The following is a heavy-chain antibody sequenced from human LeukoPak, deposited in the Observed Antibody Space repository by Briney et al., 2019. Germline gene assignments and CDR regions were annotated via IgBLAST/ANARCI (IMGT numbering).Heavy chain of an antibody. CDR3: ASETVVTPDAFDI. Sequence: GGSLRLSCAASGFTVSSNYMSWVRQAPGKGLEWVSVIYSGGSTYYADSVKGRFTISRDNSKNTLYLQMNSLRAEDTAVYYCASETVVTPDAFDIWGQGTMVTVSS. CDR2: IYSGGST. V-gene: IGHV3-66*01. CDR1: GFTVSSNY. J-gene: IGHJ3*02. D-gene: IGHD4-23*01.